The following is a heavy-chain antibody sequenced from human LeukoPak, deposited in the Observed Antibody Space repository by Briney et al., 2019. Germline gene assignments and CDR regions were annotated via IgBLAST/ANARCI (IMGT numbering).Heavy chain of an antibody. Sequence: TSETLSLTCTVSGGSISSYYWSWIRQPPGKGLEWIGYIYYSGSTNYNPSLKSRVTISVDTSKNQFSLKLSSVTAADTAVYYCVRDGSSSSFRSWFDPWGQGTLVTVSS. CDR2: IYYSGST. V-gene: IGHV4-59*01. J-gene: IGHJ5*02. CDR1: GGSISSYY. D-gene: IGHD6-6*01. CDR3: VRDGSSSSFRSWFDP.